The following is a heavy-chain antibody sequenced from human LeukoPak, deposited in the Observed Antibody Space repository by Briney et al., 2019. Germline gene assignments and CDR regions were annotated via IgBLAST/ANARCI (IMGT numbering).Heavy chain of an antibody. D-gene: IGHD6-19*01. Sequence: SETLSLTCTVSGGSISSYYWSWIRQPPGKGLEGIGYIYYSGSTYYNPSLKSRVTISVDTSKNQFSLKLSSVTAADTAVYYCARDRGSGWPGTKYNWFDPWGQGTLVTVSS. CDR1: GGSISSYY. J-gene: IGHJ5*02. CDR3: ARDRGSGWPGTKYNWFDP. CDR2: IYYSGST. V-gene: IGHV4-59*12.